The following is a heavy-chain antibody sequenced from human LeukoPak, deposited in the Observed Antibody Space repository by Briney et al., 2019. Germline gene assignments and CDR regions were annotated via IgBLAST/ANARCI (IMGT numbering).Heavy chain of an antibody. Sequence: ASVKVSCKASGYTFTSYDINWVRQATGQGLEWKGWMNPNSGNTGYAQKFQGRVTMTRNTSISTAYMELSSLRSEDTAVYYCARSPRRKDSSGYYFVYWGQGTLVTVSS. CDR3: ARSPRRKDSSGYYFVY. CDR2: MNPNSGNT. V-gene: IGHV1-8*01. D-gene: IGHD3-22*01. J-gene: IGHJ4*02. CDR1: GYTFTSYD.